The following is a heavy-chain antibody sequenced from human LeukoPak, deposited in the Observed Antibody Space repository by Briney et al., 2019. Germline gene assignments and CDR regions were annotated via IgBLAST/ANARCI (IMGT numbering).Heavy chain of an antibody. CDR3: ARRRSSGYYYFDY. D-gene: IGHD3-22*01. Sequence: PSETLSLTCAVYGGSFSGYYWSWIRQPPGKGLEWIGEINHSGSTNYNPSLKSRVTISVDTSKNQFSLKLSSVTAADTAVYYCARRRSSGYYYFDYWGQGTLVTVSS. V-gene: IGHV4-34*01. CDR1: GGSFSGYY. CDR2: INHSGST. J-gene: IGHJ4*02.